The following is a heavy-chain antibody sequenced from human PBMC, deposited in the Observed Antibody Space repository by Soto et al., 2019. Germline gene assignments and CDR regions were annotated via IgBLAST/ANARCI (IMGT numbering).Heavy chain of an antibody. CDR3: ARLAAAGTNIDY. CDR1: GGSISSYY. V-gene: IGHV4-59*01. J-gene: IGHJ4*02. CDR2: IYYSGST. Sequence: SETLSLTCTVSGGSISSYYWSWIRQPPGKGLEWIGYIYYSGSTNYNPSLKSRVTISVDTSKNQFSLKLSSVTAADTAVYYCARLAAAGTNIDYWGQGTLVTVSS. D-gene: IGHD6-13*01.